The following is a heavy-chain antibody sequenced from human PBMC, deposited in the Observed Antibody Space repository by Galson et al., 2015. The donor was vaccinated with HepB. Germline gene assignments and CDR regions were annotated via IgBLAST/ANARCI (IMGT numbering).Heavy chain of an antibody. Sequence: SVKVSCKASGYTFTSYAMHWVRQAPGQRLEWMGWINAGNGNTKYSQKFQGRVTITRDTSASTAYMELSSLRSEDTAVYCCARDPKYSGSYHGGIDYYMDVWGKGTTVTVSS. CDR3: ARDPKYSGSYHGGIDYYMDV. J-gene: IGHJ6*03. CDR1: GYTFTSYA. CDR2: INAGNGNT. D-gene: IGHD1-26*01. V-gene: IGHV1-3*01.